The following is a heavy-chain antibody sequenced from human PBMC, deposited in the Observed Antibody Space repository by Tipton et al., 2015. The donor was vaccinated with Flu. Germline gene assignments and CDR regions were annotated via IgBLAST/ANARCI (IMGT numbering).Heavy chain of an antibody. CDR3: AKEFKWWDSHDSSGSAFDI. V-gene: IGHV3-23*01. CDR1: GFTFSAYG. CDR2: ISGSGGRT. D-gene: IGHD3-22*01. J-gene: IGHJ3*02. Sequence: SLRLSCAASGFTFSAYGMSWVRQAPGKGLEWVSVISGSGGRTYYADSVKGRFTISRDNSKTTLYLQMNSLRVEDTAVYYCAKEFKWWDSHDSSGSAFDIWGQGTMVTVSS.